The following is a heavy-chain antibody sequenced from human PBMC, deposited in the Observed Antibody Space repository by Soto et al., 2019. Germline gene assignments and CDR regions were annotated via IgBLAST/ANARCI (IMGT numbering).Heavy chain of an antibody. CDR3: ARHYRDYGNYGCSRIDP. CDR1: GGSFSAYY. CDR2: INHSGST. J-gene: IGHJ5*02. V-gene: IGHV4-34*01. D-gene: IGHD4-4*01. Sequence: QVQLQQWGAGLLKPSETLSLTCAVYGGSFSAYYWSWIRQPPGKGLDWIGEINHSGSTNYNPSLKSRVTISVDTSKYQFSLKLSSVTAADTAVYYCARHYRDYGNYGCSRIDPWGQGTLVTVSS.